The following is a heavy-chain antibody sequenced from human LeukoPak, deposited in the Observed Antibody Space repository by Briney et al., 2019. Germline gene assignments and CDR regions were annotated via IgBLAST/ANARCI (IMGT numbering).Heavy chain of an antibody. CDR3: ARGSSYGDY. Sequence: PGRSLRLSCAASGFTFSSYGMHWVRQAPGKGLEWVGVIWYDGSNKYYADSVKGRFTISRDNSKNTLYLQMNSLRAEDTAVYYCARGSSYGDYWGQGTLVTVSS. CDR1: GFTFSSYG. V-gene: IGHV3-33*01. J-gene: IGHJ4*02. D-gene: IGHD6-13*01. CDR2: IWYDGSNK.